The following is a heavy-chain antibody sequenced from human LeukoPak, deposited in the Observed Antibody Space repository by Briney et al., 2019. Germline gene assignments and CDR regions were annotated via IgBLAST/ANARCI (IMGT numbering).Heavy chain of an antibody. J-gene: IGHJ4*02. CDR1: GFTFSSYS. Sequence: GGSLRLSCAASGFTFSSYSMNWVRQAPGKGLEWDSYISSSSRTIYYADSVKGRFTISRDNAKNSLYPQMNSLRAEDTAVYYCASLWSGYYSTFDYWGQGTLVIVSS. CDR3: ASLWSGYYSTFDY. V-gene: IGHV3-48*01. CDR2: ISSSSRTI. D-gene: IGHD3-3*01.